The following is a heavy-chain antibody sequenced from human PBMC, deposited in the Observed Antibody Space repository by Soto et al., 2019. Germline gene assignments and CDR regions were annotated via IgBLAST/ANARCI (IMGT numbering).Heavy chain of an antibody. V-gene: IGHV5-51*01. CDR2: ISLDDSET. D-gene: IGHD3-22*01. Sequence: PGESLKISCKASGDSFSSFWIAWVRQEPEKGLEWMGTISLDDSETTYSPSFQGQVTISADKSLNAAFLQWNSLKASDTAVFYCANSDYFHTSGSLYGLDVWGQGTTVTVSS. CDR3: ANSDYFHTSGSLYGLDV. J-gene: IGHJ6*02. CDR1: GDSFSSFW.